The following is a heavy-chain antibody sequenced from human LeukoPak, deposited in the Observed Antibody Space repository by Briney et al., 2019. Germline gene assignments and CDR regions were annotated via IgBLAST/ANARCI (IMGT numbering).Heavy chain of an antibody. CDR2: IYYSGTT. D-gene: IGHD1-14*01. CDR1: GASISSSTYY. CDR3: VTNGVVETTVY. Sequence: SETLSLTCTVSGASISSSTYYWGWIRQPPGKGLEWIGTIYYSGTTYYNPSLKSRVTISVDASKNQFSLKLSSVTAADTAVYYCVTNGVVETTVYWGQGTLIAVSS. V-gene: IGHV4-39*07. J-gene: IGHJ4*02.